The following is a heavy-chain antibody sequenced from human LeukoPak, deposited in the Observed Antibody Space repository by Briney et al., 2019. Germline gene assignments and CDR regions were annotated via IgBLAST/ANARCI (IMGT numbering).Heavy chain of an antibody. CDR2: ITSSSTYI. J-gene: IGHJ4*02. CDR3: ARDRYYYGSGSYLGY. V-gene: IGHV3-21*01. CDR1: GFIFSSYS. Sequence: KPGGSLRLSCAASGFIFSSYSMNWVRQAPGKGLDWVSSITSSSTYIYYADSVKGRFTISRDNAKNSLYLQMNSLRAEDTAVYYRARDRYYYGSGSYLGYWGQGTLVTVSS. D-gene: IGHD3-10*01.